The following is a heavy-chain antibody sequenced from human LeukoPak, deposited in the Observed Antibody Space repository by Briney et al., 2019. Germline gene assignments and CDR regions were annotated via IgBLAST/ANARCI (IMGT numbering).Heavy chain of an antibody. CDR2: ISSSSSYI. J-gene: IGHJ4*02. Sequence: GGSLRLSCAASGFTFSSYSMNWVRQAPGKGLEWVSSISSSSSYIYYADSAKGRFTISRDNAKNSLYLQMNSLRAEDTAVYYCASQSGWYDYWGQGTLVTVSS. CDR1: GFTFSSYS. CDR3: ASQSGWYDY. D-gene: IGHD6-19*01. V-gene: IGHV3-21*01.